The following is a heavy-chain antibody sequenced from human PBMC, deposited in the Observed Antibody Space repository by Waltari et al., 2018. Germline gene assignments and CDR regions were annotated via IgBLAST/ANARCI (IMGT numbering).Heavy chain of an antibody. CDR3: VRDEPGDGLDY. Sequence: EVQLVESGGALVQPGGSLRLSCATSGFTFSRYWMHWVRQAPGKGLMLVSHSESDESRTTYADSVKGRFTISRDNAKNTVYLQMNSLRDEDTAVYYCVRDEPGDGLDYWGQGTLVTVSS. CDR1: GFTFSRYW. CDR2: SESDESRT. V-gene: IGHV3-74*03. J-gene: IGHJ4*02. D-gene: IGHD7-27*01.